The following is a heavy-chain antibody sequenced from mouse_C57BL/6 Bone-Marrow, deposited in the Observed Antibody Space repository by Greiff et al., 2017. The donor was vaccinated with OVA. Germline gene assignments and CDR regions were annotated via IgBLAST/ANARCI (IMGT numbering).Heavy chain of an antibody. V-gene: IGHV1-69*01. D-gene: IGHD2-2*01. CDR3: ARYGYYWYFDV. CDR1: GYTFTSYW. Sequence: VQLQQPGAELVMPGASVKLSCKASGYTFTSYWMHWVKQRPGQGLEWIGEIDPSDSYTNYNQKFKGKSTLTVAKSSSTAYMQLSSLTSEDSAVYYCARYGYYWYFDVWGTGTTVTVSS. CDR2: IDPSDSYT. J-gene: IGHJ1*03.